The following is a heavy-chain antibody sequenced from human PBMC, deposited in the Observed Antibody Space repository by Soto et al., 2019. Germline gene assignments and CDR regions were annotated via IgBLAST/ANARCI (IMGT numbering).Heavy chain of an antibody. CDR3: AKDDQYCSGGSCYSVFLDY. D-gene: IGHD2-15*01. CDR1: GFTFSSYA. Sequence: GGSLRLSCASSGFTFSSYAMSWVRQAPGKGLEWVSAISGSGGSTYYADSVKGRFTISRDNSKNTLYLQMNSLRAEDTAVYYCAKDDQYCSGGSCYSVFLDYWGQGTLVTVSS. CDR2: ISGSGGST. V-gene: IGHV3-23*01. J-gene: IGHJ4*02.